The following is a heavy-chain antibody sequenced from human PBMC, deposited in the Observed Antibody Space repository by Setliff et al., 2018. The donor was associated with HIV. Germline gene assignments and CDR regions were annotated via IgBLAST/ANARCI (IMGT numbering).Heavy chain of an antibody. CDR2: MHHSGGT. Sequence: PSETLSLTCTVSGYSISTGYNWGCIRQPPGKGLEWIGGMHHSGGTYYNPSLKTRVTISLDTSKNQFSLNLSSVTAADTAVYYCVRGGSWGIIWGQGTVVTVSS. J-gene: IGHJ3*02. CDR3: VRGGSWGII. D-gene: IGHD3-16*01. V-gene: IGHV4-38-2*02. CDR1: GYSISTGYN.